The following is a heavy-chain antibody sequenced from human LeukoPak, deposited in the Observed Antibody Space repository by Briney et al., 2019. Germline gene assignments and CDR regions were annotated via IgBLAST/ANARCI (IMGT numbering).Heavy chain of an antibody. CDR1: GFTFSSYW. V-gene: IGHV3-7*01. D-gene: IGHD6-6*01. Sequence: PGGSLRLSCAASGFTFSSYWMSWVRQAPGKGLEWVANIKQDGSEKYYVDSVKGRFTISGDNAKNSLYLQMNSLRAEDTAVYYCARDGGSSSNDYWGQGTLVTVSS. J-gene: IGHJ4*02. CDR3: ARDGGSSSNDY. CDR2: IKQDGSEK.